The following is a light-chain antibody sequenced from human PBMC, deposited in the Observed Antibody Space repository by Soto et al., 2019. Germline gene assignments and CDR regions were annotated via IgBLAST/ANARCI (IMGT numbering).Light chain of an antibody. CDR3: TSYVGNDIWV. Sequence: QSALTQPPSASGSPGHSVTISCTGTSSDVGAYKYVCWYQQYPGKAPKLMIYEVTMRPSGFPDRFSGSTSGNTASLTVSGLKAEDEADYYCTSYVGNDIWVFGGGTKVTVL. CDR2: EVT. CDR1: SSDVGAYKY. J-gene: IGLJ3*02. V-gene: IGLV2-8*01.